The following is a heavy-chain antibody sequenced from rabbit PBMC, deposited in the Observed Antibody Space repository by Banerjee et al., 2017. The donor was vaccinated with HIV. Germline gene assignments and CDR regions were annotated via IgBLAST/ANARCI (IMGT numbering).Heavy chain of an antibody. CDR1: GFSFSNKYV. Sequence: QEQLEESGGDLVKPEGSLTLTCTASGFSFSNKYVLCWVRQAPGKGLEWIACINTSSGNTVYASWAKGRFTISKTSWTTVTLQMTSLTAADTATYFCARFSYVGISAYALWGQGTLVTVS. CDR3: ARFSYVGISAYAL. D-gene: IGHD8-1*01. CDR2: INTSSGNT. J-gene: IGHJ4*01. V-gene: IGHV1S45*01.